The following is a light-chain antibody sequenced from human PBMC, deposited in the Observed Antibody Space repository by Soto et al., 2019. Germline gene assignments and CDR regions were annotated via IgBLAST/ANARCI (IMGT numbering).Light chain of an antibody. Sequence: QSALTQPASVSGSPGQSITISCTGTSSDVGSYNYVSWYQQHPGKAPKLMIYDVTNRPSGVSNRFSGSKSGNTASLTISGLQAEDEADYYCSSYTSSSTWVFGGGTMVTVL. J-gene: IGLJ3*02. V-gene: IGLV2-14*03. CDR2: DVT. CDR3: SSYTSSSTWV. CDR1: SSDVGSYNY.